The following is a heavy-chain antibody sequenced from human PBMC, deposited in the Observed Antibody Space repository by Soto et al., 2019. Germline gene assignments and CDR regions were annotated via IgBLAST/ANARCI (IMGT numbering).Heavy chain of an antibody. J-gene: IGHJ3*02. Sequence: QIQLVQSGAEVKEPWASVRVSCQSAGFSFTSYTMHWVRQAPGQSPEWMGWINTDKGDTKSSKNLQGRVTITRDTFATTDYIALSNLISDESGCYYCARGVPEVTDISYDAFDIWGQVTQVSLSS. CDR2: INTDKGDT. CDR3: ARGVPEVTDISYDAFDI. V-gene: IGHV1-3*04. D-gene: IGHD2-21*02. CDR1: GFSFTSYT.